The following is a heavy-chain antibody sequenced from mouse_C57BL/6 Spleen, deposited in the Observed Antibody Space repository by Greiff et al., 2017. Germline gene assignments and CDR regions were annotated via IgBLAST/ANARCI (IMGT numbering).Heavy chain of an antibody. J-gene: IGHJ1*03. CDR1: GYTFTSYW. Sequence: QVQLQQPGTELVKPGASVKLSCKASGYTFTSYWMHWVKQRPGQGLEWIGEIDPSDSYTNYNQTFKGKSTLTVDKSSSTAYMQLSSLTSEDSAVYYGARPYYYGSSYYWYFDVWGTGTTVTVSS. CDR3: ARPYYYGSSYYWYFDV. CDR2: IDPSDSYT. V-gene: IGHV1-69*01. D-gene: IGHD1-1*01.